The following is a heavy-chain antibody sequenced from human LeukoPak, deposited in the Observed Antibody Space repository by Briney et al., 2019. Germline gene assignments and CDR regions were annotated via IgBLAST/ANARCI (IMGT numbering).Heavy chain of an antibody. Sequence: ASVKVSCKASGYTFTGHYMHWVRQAPGQGLEWMGWINPNSGGTNYAQKFEARVTMTRDTSISTAYMELSSLRSDDTAVYYCARPTTVTDYDACDIWGQGTMVTVSS. D-gene: IGHD4-17*01. CDR3: ARPTTVTDYDACDI. CDR1: GYTFTGHY. CDR2: INPNSGGT. J-gene: IGHJ3*02. V-gene: IGHV1-2*02.